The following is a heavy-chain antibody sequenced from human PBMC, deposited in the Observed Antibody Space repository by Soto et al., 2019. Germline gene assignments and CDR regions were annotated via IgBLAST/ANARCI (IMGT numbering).Heavy chain of an antibody. V-gene: IGHV1-69*04. CDR3: ARDNGIVATIYYYYYYMDV. CDR1: GGTFSSYT. J-gene: IGHJ6*03. Sequence: ASVKVSCKASGGTFSSYTISWVRQAPGQGPEWMGRIIPILGIANYAQKFQGRVTITADKSTSTAYMELSSLRSEDTAVYYCARDNGIVATIYYYYYYMDVWGKGTTVTVSS. D-gene: IGHD5-12*01. CDR2: IIPILGIA.